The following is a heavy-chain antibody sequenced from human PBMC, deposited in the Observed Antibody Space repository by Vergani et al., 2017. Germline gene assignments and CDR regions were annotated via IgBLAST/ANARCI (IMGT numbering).Heavy chain of an antibody. D-gene: IGHD5-18*01. V-gene: IGHV4-31*03. CDR1: GGSLSSGSYY. CDR3: ARHLRGYSYGVFDY. J-gene: IGHJ4*02. Sequence: QVQLQESGPGLLKPSQTLSLTCTVSGGSLSSGSYYWSWVRQRPGKGLEWIGYIYNSGSTYYSPSLKSRVAISIDTSKNHFSLRLSSVTAADTAVYYCARHLRGYSYGVFDYWGQGREVTVSS. CDR2: IYNSGST.